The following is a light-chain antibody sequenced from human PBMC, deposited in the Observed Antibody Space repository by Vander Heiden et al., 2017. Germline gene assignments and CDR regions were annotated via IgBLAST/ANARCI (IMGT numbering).Light chain of an antibody. CDR1: SSDVGGYNY. CDR3: SSYTSSSTPL. V-gene: IGLV2-14*01. J-gene: IGLJ2*01. CDR2: DVS. Sequence: QSALSQPASVSASPGQSITISCTGTSSDVGGYNYVSWYQQHPGKAPKLMIYDVSTRPSGVSNRFSGSKSGNTASLTISGLQAEDEADYYCSSYTSSSTPLFGGGTKLTVL.